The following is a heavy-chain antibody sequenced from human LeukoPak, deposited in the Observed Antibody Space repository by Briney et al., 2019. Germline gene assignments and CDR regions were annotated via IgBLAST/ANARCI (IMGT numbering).Heavy chain of an antibody. D-gene: IGHD3-22*01. CDR1: GYTFTSYY. CDR2: INPSGGST. J-gene: IGHJ4*02. V-gene: IGHV1-46*01. Sequence: ASVKVSCKASGYTFTSYYMHWVRQAPGQGLEWMGIINPSGGSTSYAQKFQGRVTMTRDTSTSTVYMELSSLRSEDTAVYYCARAEYYYDSSGFSGFDYWGQGTLVTVSS. CDR3: ARAEYYYDSSGFSGFDY.